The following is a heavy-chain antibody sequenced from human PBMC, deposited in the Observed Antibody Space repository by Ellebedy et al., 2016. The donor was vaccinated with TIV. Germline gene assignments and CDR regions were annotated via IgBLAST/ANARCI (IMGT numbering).Heavy chain of an antibody. Sequence: PGGSLRLSCAASGFTFSSYSMTWVRQAPGKGLEWVSAISGSASSTYYADSVKGRFTISRDNSKNTVYLQMNSLRAEDTAVYYCATLGFCRGGACSNFDSWGQGTLVTVSS. J-gene: IGHJ4*02. CDR2: ISGSASST. V-gene: IGHV3-23*01. CDR3: ATLGFCRGGACSNFDS. CDR1: GFTFSSYS. D-gene: IGHD2-15*01.